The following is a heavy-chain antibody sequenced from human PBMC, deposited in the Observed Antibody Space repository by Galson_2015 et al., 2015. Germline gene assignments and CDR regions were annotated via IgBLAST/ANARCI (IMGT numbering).Heavy chain of an antibody. CDR2: IIPIFGTA. CDR3: ASPDPREDAFDI. CDR1: GGTFSSYA. J-gene: IGHJ3*02. Sequence: CKASGGTFSSYAISWVRQAPGQGLEWMGGIIPIFGTANYAQKFQGRVTITADESTSTAYMELSSLRSEDTAVYYCASPDPREDAFDIWGQGTMVTVSS. V-gene: IGHV1-69*01.